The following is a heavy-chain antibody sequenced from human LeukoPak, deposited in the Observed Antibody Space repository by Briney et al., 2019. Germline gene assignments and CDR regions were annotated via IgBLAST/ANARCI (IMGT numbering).Heavy chain of an antibody. V-gene: IGHV3-33*01. CDR1: GCSFSNSG. CDR3: AREISMFVNAFDL. CDR2: IWYDGSNE. Sequence: QPGRSLRLSCAASGCSFSNSGMHWVRQAPGKGLEWVAVIWYDGSNEYYADAVKGRFIISRDNSKNTVHLQMNSLRVEDASVYYCAREISMFVNAFDLWGQGTLVAVSS. D-gene: IGHD3-10*02. J-gene: IGHJ3*01.